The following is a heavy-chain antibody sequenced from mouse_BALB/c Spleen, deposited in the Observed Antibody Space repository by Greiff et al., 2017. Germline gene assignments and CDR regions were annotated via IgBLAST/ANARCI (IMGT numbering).Heavy chain of an antibody. J-gene: IGHJ4*01. V-gene: IGHV2-4-1*01. CDR3: ARRGFYYYGSSYAMDY. CDR2: IWSGGST. Sequence: VQLQQSGPGLVQPSQSLSITCTVSGFSLTSYGVHWVRQSPGKGLEWLGVIWSGGSTDYNAAFISKLSISKDNSKSQVFFKMNSLQADDTAIYYCARRGFYYYGSSYAMDYWGQGTSVTVSS. D-gene: IGHD1-1*01. CDR1: GFSLTSYG.